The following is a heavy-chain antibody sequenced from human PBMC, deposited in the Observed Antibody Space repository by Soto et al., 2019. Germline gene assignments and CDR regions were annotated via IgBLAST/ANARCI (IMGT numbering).Heavy chain of an antibody. CDR2: INPNSGDA. V-gene: IGHV1-2*02. Sequence: ASVKVSCKASGYIFTAYSMHWVRQAPGQGLEWLGWINPNSGDAIYAQKFQDRVTMTCDTSVSTAYLELSSLSSDDTALYYCAREASAVVSLDYWGQGTLVTVSS. CDR3: AREASAVVSLDY. D-gene: IGHD2-15*01. CDR1: GYIFTAYS. J-gene: IGHJ4*02.